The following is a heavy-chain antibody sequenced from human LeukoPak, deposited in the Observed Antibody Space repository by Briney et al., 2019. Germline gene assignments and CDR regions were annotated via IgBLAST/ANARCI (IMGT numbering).Heavy chain of an antibody. Sequence: GGSLRLSCAASGFTFSSYAMSWVRQAPGKGLEWVSGISGSGESTYYADSVKGRFTISRDNSKNTLYPQMNSLRAEDTAVYYCAKDRSRYSGYDFDYWGQGTLVTVSS. CDR2: ISGSGEST. CDR3: AKDRSRYSGYDFDY. CDR1: GFTFSSYA. J-gene: IGHJ4*02. D-gene: IGHD5-12*01. V-gene: IGHV3-23*01.